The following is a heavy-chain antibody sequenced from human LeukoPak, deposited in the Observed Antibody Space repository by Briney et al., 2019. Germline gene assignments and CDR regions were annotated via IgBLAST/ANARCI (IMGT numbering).Heavy chain of an antibody. CDR2: TYYRSKWYN. CDR3: ARDSSGSYKTYYYYMDV. D-gene: IGHD1-26*01. CDR1: GDSVSSNSAA. J-gene: IGHJ6*03. Sequence: SQTLSLTCAISGDSVSSNSAAWNWIRQSPSRGLEWLGRTYYRSKWYNDYAVSVKSRITINPDTSKNQFSLQLNSVTPEDTAVYYCARDSSGSYKTYYYYMDVWGKGTTVTISS. V-gene: IGHV6-1*01.